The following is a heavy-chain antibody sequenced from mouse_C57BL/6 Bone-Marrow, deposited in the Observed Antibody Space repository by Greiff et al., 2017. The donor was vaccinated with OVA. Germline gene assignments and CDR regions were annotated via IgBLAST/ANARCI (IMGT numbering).Heavy chain of an antibody. V-gene: IGHV1-64*01. Sequence: QVQLQQPGAELVKPGASVKLSCKASGYTFTSYWMHWVKQRPGQGLEWIGMIHPNSGSTNYNEKFKSKATLTVDKSSSTAYMPLSSLTSEDSAVYYGARWDGYYWFAYWGQGTLVTVSA. CDR2: IHPNSGST. CDR1: GYTFTSYW. D-gene: IGHD2-3*01. CDR3: ARWDGYYWFAY. J-gene: IGHJ3*01.